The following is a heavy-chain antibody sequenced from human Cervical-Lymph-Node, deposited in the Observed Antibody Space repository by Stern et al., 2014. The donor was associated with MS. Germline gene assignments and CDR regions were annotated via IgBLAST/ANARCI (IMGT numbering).Heavy chain of an antibody. CDR2: IHNSGTT. V-gene: IGHV4-30-4*01. D-gene: IGHD5-24*01. CDR3: SRDADAYSLVFGY. CDR1: GGSISSAEYY. J-gene: IGHJ4*02. Sequence: QLQLQESGPGLVKPSQTLSLTCAVTGGSISSAEYYWSWIRQSPGKGLEWMGYIHNSGTTYYNPSLKSRVTISVDTSKNQFSLKVRSATAADTAVYYCSRDADAYSLVFGYWGRGTLVTVSS.